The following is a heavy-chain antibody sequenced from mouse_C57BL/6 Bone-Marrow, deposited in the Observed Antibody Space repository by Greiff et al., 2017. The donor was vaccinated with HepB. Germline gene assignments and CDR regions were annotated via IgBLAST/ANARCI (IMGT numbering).Heavy chain of an antibody. CDR1: GFTFTDYY. J-gene: IGHJ4*01. D-gene: IGHD2-5*01. CDR2: VYPYNGGT. V-gene: IGHV1-36*01. Sequence: EVQRVESGPVLVKPGPSVKISCKASGFTFTDYYMHWVKQSHGKSLEWIGLVYPYNGGTSYNQKFKGKATLTVDTSSSTAYMELNSLTSEDSAVYYCARSGYYSNYDYAMDYWGQGTPVTVSS. CDR3: ARSGYYSNYDYAMDY.